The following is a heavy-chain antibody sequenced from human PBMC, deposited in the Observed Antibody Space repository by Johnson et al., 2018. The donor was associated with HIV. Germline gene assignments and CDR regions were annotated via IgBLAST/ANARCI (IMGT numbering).Heavy chain of an antibody. CDR2: ISYDGSNT. J-gene: IGHJ3*02. CDR3: ARDRGGPERNYDFWSGYYGGDAFDI. V-gene: IGHV3-30*04. CDR1: GFTFSSYA. Sequence: QLVESGGGVVQPGRSLRLSCAASGFTFSSYAMHWVRQAPGKGLEWVAVISYDGSNTYYADSVKGRFPISRDNSKNTLYLQMNSLRAEDTALYYCARDRGGPERNYDFWSGYYGGDAFDIWAKGQWSPSLQ. D-gene: IGHD3-3*01.